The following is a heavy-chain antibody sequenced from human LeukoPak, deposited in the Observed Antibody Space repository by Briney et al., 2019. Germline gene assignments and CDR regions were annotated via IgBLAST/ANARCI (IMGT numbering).Heavy chain of an antibody. CDR1: GGSISSSSYY. Sequence: PSETLSLTCTVSGGSISSSSYYWGWIRQPPGKGLEWIGSIYYSGSTYYNPSLKSRVTISVDTSKDQFSLKLSSVTAADTAVYYCARLGDYYDSSGYYLSAGAFDIWGQGTMVTVSS. J-gene: IGHJ3*02. D-gene: IGHD3-22*01. V-gene: IGHV4-39*01. CDR2: IYYSGST. CDR3: ARLGDYYDSSGYYLSAGAFDI.